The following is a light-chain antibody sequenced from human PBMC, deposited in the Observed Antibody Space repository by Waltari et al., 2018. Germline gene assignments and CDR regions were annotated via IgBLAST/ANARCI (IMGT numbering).Light chain of an antibody. J-gene: IGLJ3*02. CDR3: QVWDSSSDHWV. Sequence: SYVLTQPPSVSVAPGKTARITCGGNNIGDKSGHWFQQKAGQAPVLVISFDSDRPSGIPERLSGSNSGNTATLTITRVEAGDEADYYCQVWDSSSDHWVFGGGTKLTVL. CDR2: FDS. CDR1: NIGDKS. V-gene: IGLV3-21*04.